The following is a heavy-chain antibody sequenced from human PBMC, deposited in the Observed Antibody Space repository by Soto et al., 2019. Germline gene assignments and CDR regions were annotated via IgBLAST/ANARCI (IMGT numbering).Heavy chain of an antibody. CDR3: SADPIAGDGGPPDN. J-gene: IGHJ4*02. Sequence: GGSLRLSCAASGFTFSNAWMSWVRQAPGKGLEWVGRIKSKTDGGTTDYAAPVKGRFTISRDDSKNTLYLQMNSLKTEDTAVDYCSADPIAGDGGPPDNWGQGTLVTVSS. CDR2: IKSKTDGGTT. D-gene: IGHD7-27*01. V-gene: IGHV3-15*01. CDR1: GFTFSNAW.